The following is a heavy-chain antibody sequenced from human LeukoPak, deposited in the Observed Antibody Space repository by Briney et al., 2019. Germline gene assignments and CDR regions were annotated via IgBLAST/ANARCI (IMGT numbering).Heavy chain of an antibody. CDR2: VSNSGDYI. Sequence: GGSLRLSCAASGFTFSSYAMSWVRQAPGKGLEWVSSVSNSGDYIHYADSVKGRFTISRDNSKNSLYLQMNSLRAEDTAVYYCARVVTDYYYYYMDVWGKGTTVTVSS. CDR3: ARVVTDYYYYYMDV. V-gene: IGHV3-21*06. J-gene: IGHJ6*03. CDR1: GFTFSSYA.